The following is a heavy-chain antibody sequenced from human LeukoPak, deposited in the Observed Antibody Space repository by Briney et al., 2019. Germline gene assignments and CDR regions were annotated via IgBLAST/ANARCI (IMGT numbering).Heavy chain of an antibody. Sequence: PLETLSLTCAVSGASISSFYWSWIRQPPGKGLEWIGYVFYSGDTNYNPSLKSRVTVSLDTFKSQFSLSLTSVAAADTAVYYGARHPFATPFDHWGRGTLVTVSS. CDR3: ARHPFATPFDH. CDR2: VFYSGDT. V-gene: IGHV4-59*08. J-gene: IGHJ4*02. CDR1: GASISSFY.